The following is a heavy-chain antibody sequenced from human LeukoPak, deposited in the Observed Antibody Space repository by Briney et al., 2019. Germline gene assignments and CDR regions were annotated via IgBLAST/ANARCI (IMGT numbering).Heavy chain of an antibody. CDR1: GFTFSSCS. D-gene: IGHD6-19*01. V-gene: IGHV3-21*01. Sequence: GGSLRLSCAASGFTFSSCSMSWVRQAPGKGLEWVSSISSGSSYIYYADSVKGRFTISRDNAKNSLYLQMNSLRAEDTAVYYCAGGYSSGWYVIGYWGQGTLVTVSS. J-gene: IGHJ4*02. CDR3: AGGYSSGWYVIGY. CDR2: ISSGSSYI.